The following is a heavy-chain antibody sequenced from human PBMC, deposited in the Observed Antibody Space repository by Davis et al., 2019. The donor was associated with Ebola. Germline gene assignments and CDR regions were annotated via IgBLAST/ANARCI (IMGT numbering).Heavy chain of an antibody. Sequence: SVTVPCKTSGGSFSRHPISWVRQAPRQGLEWMGGIIPIFDTPHYAQKFQGRITITADASTSTAYMELSSLRSEDTATYFCARDFDGGNYYFDYWGPGTPVTVSS. V-gene: IGHV1-69*13. J-gene: IGHJ4*02. D-gene: IGHD3-9*01. CDR2: IIPIFDTP. CDR1: GGSFSRHP. CDR3: ARDFDGGNYYFDY.